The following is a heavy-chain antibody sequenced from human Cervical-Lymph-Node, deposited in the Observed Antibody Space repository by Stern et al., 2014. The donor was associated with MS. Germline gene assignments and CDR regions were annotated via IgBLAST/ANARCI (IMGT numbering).Heavy chain of an antibody. CDR3: ARVPLKWDGFDY. J-gene: IGHJ4*02. CDR1: GGSLSGYY. CDR2: THQSGDT. Sequence: QVQLQQWGTGLLKPSETLSLTCGVYGGSLSGYYWTWIRQPPGKGLEWIGETHQSGDTKSSPSLRSRVIISVDTSKNHLSLTLISVTAADTAVYYCARVPLKWDGFDYWGQGLLVTVSS. D-gene: IGHD3-3*01. V-gene: IGHV4-34*01.